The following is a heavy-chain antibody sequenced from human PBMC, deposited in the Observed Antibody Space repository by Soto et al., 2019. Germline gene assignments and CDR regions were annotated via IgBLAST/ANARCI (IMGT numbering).Heavy chain of an antibody. V-gene: IGHV4-4*02. Sequence: SETLSLTCAVSGGSISSSNWWSWVRQPPGKGLEWIGEIYHSGSTNYNPSLKSRVTISVDKSKNQFSLKLSSVTAADTAVYYCARSGNSYSYYFDYWGQVTLVTVSS. CDR2: IYHSGST. CDR3: ARSGNSYSYYFDY. D-gene: IGHD2-21*02. J-gene: IGHJ4*02. CDR1: GGSISSSNW.